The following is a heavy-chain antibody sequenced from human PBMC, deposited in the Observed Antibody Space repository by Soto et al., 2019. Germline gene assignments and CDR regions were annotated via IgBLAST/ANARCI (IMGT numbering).Heavy chain of an antibody. J-gene: IGHJ4*02. CDR1: GFTFSSYG. Sequence: QVQLVESGGGVVQPGRSRRLSCAASGFTFSSYGMHWVRQAPGKGLEWVAVIWYDGSNKYYADSVKGRFTISRDNSKNTLYLQMNSLRAEDTAVYYCARDGYGSGAFDYWGQGTLVTVSS. D-gene: IGHD3-10*01. V-gene: IGHV3-33*01. CDR3: ARDGYGSGAFDY. CDR2: IWYDGSNK.